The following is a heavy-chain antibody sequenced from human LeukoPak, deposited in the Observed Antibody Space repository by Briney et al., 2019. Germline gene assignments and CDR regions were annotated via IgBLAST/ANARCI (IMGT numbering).Heavy chain of an antibody. V-gene: IGHV3-30*03. D-gene: IGHD6-19*01. CDR2: ISYDGSNK. CDR1: GFTFSSYG. CDR3: ARAGQWQYYFDY. Sequence: GGSLRLSCAASGFTFSSYGMHWVRQAPGKGLEWVAVISYDGSNKYYADSVKGRFTISRDNSKNTLYLRMNSLRAEDTAVYYCARAGQWQYYFDYWGQGTLVTVSS. J-gene: IGHJ4*02.